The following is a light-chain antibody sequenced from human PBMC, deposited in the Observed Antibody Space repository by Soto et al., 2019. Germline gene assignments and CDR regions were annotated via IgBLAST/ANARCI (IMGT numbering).Light chain of an antibody. CDR2: EVS. CDR1: SSDVGGYNY. J-gene: IGLJ1*01. Sequence: QSVLTQPASVSGSPGQSITISCTGTSSDVGGYNYVSWYQHHPGRAPKVMIFEVSNRPSGVSIRFSGSKSGNTASLTISGLQAEDEADYYCISYTSSSTLYVLGTGTKV. V-gene: IGLV2-14*01. CDR3: ISYTSSSTLYV.